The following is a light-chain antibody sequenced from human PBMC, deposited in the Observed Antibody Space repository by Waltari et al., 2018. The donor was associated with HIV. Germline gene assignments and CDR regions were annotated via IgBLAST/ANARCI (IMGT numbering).Light chain of an antibody. Sequence: EILLTQSPGTLSLSPGERATLSCRASQSGSGTYLAWYQQKPGQAPRLLIYGTSSRATGTPFRFSGSGSGTDYTLTITTLEPEDFAVYFCQQYGRSPITFGQGTRLETK. CDR2: GTS. J-gene: IGKJ5*01. CDR3: QQYGRSPIT. V-gene: IGKV3-20*01. CDR1: QSGSGTY.